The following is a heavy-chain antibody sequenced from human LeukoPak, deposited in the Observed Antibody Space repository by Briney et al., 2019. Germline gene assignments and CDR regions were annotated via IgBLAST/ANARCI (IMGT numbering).Heavy chain of an antibody. Sequence: ASVKVSCKASGYTFTSYYMHWVRQAPGQGLEWMGIINPSGGSTSYAQKFRGRVTMTRDTSTSTVYMELSSLRSEDTAVYYCARMMTTVTTFLQPWFDPWGQGTLVTVSS. CDR1: GYTFTSYY. CDR2: INPSGGST. J-gene: IGHJ5*02. CDR3: ARMMTTVTTFLQPWFDP. D-gene: IGHD4-17*01. V-gene: IGHV1-46*01.